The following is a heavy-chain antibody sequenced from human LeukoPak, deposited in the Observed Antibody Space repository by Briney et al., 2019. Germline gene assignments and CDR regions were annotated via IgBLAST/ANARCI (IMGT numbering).Heavy chain of an antibody. CDR3: ARYYYDSSGYFNKPDY. Sequence: SQTLSLTCAVSGGSISSGGYSWSWIRQPPGKGLEWIGYIYHSGSTYYNPSLKSRVTISVDRSKNQFSLKLSSVTAADTAVYYCARYYYDSSGYFNKPDYWGQGALVTVSS. J-gene: IGHJ4*02. D-gene: IGHD3-22*01. CDR1: GGSISSGGYS. CDR2: IYHSGST. V-gene: IGHV4-30-2*02.